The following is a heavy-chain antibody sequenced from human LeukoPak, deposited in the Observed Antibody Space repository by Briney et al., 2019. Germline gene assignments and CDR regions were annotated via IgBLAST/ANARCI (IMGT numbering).Heavy chain of an antibody. D-gene: IGHD3-9*01. CDR3: ARWRGANVLRYFDYGMEPAAPSGHFDY. CDR2: ISVYNGNT. CDR1: GYTLTSNG. Sequence: ASMKVSCKASGYTLTSNGISWVRQAPGQGLEWMGWISVYNGNTNYAQKFQGRVTMTTDTSTSTAYMELRSLRSDDTAVYYCARWRGANVLRYFDYGMEPAAPSGHFDYWAREPWSPSPQ. V-gene: IGHV1-18*04. J-gene: IGHJ4*02.